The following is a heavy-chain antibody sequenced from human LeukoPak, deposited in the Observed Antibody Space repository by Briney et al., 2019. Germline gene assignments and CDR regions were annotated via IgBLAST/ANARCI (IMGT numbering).Heavy chain of an antibody. J-gene: IGHJ5*02. V-gene: IGHV3-23*01. Sequence: GGSLRLSCAASGFTFSSYAMSWVRRAPGKGLEWVSAISGSGGSTYYADSVKGRFTISRDNSKNTLYLQMNSLRAEDTAVYYCAKDRVGYSSAWFDPWGQGTLVTVSS. CDR3: AKDRVGYSSAWFDP. D-gene: IGHD6-25*01. CDR2: ISGSGGST. CDR1: GFTFSSYA.